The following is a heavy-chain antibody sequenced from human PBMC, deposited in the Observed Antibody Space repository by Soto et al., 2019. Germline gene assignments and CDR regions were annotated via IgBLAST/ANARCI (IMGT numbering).Heavy chain of an antibody. D-gene: IGHD1-20*01. CDR1: GGSIRVHSYD. CDR3: TRRYNWNDYYFDP. J-gene: IGHJ5*02. CDR2: SYYSGTS. Sequence: SETLYLASTFSGGSIRVHSYDETWIRQTPGKGLEWVGSSYYSGTSYFNPALKGRVTISVDTSTNQFSLRLTSVTAADTAVYYCTRRYNWNDYYFDPWGQGTLVTVSS. V-gene: IGHV4-39*01.